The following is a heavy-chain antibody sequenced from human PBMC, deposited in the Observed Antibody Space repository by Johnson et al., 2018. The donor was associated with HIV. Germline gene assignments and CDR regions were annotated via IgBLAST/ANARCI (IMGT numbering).Heavy chain of an antibody. Sequence: QVQLVESGGGVVQPGRSLRLSCAASGFTFSSYAMHWVRQTPGKGLEWVAVISYDGSNKYYADSVKGRFTISRDNSKNTVYLQMNSLRAEDTAVYYCARDRSLWFRELWPRDAFDMWGQGTKITVSS. CDR1: GFTFSSYA. CDR3: ARDRSLWFRELWPRDAFDM. V-gene: IGHV3-30*14. J-gene: IGHJ3*02. CDR2: ISYDGSNK. D-gene: IGHD3-10*01.